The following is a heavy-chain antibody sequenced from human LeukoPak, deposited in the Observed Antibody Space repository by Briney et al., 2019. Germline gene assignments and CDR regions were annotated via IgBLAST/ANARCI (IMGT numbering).Heavy chain of an antibody. CDR2: ISGSGSTT. J-gene: IGHJ4*02. V-gene: IGHV3-23*01. CDR1: GFTFSSYA. D-gene: IGHD3-22*01. CDR3: SEDYHDSRGSYGGDF. Sequence: PGGSLRLSCAASGFTFSSYALSWVRQAPGKGLEWVSVISGSGSTTHYADSVKGRFIISRDNSKNTLYMQMNSLRAEDTAAYYYSEDYHDSRGSYGGDFWGQGTLVSVSS.